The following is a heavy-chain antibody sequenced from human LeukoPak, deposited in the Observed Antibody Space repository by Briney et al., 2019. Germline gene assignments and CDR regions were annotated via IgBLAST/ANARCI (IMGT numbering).Heavy chain of an antibody. Sequence: TPSETLSLTCTVSGGSISSGGYYWSWIRQHPGKGLEWIGYIYYSGSTYYNPSLKSRVTISVDTSKNQFSLKLSSVTAADTAVYYCARTTVTTRGPFDYWGQGTPVTVSS. CDR2: IYYSGST. J-gene: IGHJ4*02. D-gene: IGHD4-17*01. CDR1: GGSISSGGYY. V-gene: IGHV4-31*03. CDR3: ARTTVTTRGPFDY.